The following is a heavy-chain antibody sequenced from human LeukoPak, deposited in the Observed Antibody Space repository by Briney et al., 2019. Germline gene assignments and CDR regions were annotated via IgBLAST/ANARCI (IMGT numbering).Heavy chain of an antibody. Sequence: PGGSLRLSCAASGFTFYDYGMSWVRQAPGKGLEWVSGINWNGGITGYTDSVKGRFTIPRDNTKKYMYLPMNSVRAEDTALYYRARDREVVGAIDYWGQGTLVTVSS. CDR2: INWNGGIT. CDR1: GFTFYDYG. D-gene: IGHD1-26*01. J-gene: IGHJ4*02. V-gene: IGHV3-20*04. CDR3: ARDREVVGAIDY.